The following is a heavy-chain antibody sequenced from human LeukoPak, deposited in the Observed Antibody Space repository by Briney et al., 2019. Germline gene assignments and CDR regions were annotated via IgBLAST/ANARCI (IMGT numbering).Heavy chain of an antibody. D-gene: IGHD3-22*01. CDR1: GFTFISYA. CDR3: AKAPVGYYYDSSGERYFDY. Sequence: GGSLRLSCAASGFTFISYAMSWVRQAPGKGLEWVSAISGSGGSTYNADSVKGRFTISIDNSKNTLYLQMNSLRAEDTAVYYCAKAPVGYYYDSSGERYFDYWGQGNLVTVSS. J-gene: IGHJ4*02. CDR2: ISGSGGST. V-gene: IGHV3-23*01.